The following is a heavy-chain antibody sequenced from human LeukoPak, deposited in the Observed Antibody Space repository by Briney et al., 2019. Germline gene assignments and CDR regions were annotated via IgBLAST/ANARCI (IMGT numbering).Heavy chain of an antibody. J-gene: IGHJ4*02. V-gene: IGHV1-2*02. Sequence: GASVKVSCKASGYTFTGYYMHWVRQAPGQGLEWMGWINPNSGDTNYAQKFQGRVTMTRDTSISTAYMEMSRLRSDDTAVYYCARTLRKYQLLWDYWGQGTLVTVSS. CDR2: INPNSGDT. CDR1: GYTFTGYY. D-gene: IGHD2-2*01. CDR3: ARTLRKYQLLWDY.